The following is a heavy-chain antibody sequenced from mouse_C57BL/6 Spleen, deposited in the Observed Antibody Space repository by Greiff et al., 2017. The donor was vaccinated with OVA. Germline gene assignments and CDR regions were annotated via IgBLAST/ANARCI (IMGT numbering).Heavy chain of an antibody. D-gene: IGHD2-3*01. J-gene: IGHJ4*01. CDR2: IRSKSNNYAT. CDR3: VRHEIYDGYHYAMDY. Sequence: EVMLVESGGGLVQPKGSLKLSCAASGFSFNTYAMNWVRQAPGKGLEWVARIRSKSNNYATYYADSVKDRFTISRDDSESMLYLQMNNLKTEDTAMYYCVRHEIYDGYHYAMDYWGQGTSVTVSS. CDR1: GFSFNTYA. V-gene: IGHV10-1*01.